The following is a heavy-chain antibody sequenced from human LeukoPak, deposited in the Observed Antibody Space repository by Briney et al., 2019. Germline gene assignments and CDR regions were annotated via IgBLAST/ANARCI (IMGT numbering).Heavy chain of an antibody. V-gene: IGHV4-39*07. J-gene: IGHJ4*02. CDR2: IYYSGSA. Sequence: KSSETLSLTCTVSGGSINSTSNYWGWIRQPPGKGLEWIGSIYYSGSASYNPSLKSRVTISVDTSKNQFSLKLSSVTAADTAVYYCARVSSGRSDFGFDYWGQGTLVTVSS. CDR1: GGSINSTSNY. CDR3: ARVSSGRSDFGFDY. D-gene: IGHD3-10*01.